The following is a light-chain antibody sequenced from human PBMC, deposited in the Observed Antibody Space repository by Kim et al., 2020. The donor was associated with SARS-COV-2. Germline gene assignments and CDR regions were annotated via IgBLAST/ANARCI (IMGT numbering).Light chain of an antibody. CDR1: QIIGTN. J-gene: IGKJ1*01. CDR3: QQSDSTPRT. Sequence: SASIGDRVVITCRASQIIGTNLNWYQQKPGKAPNLLIYGASTLQSGVPPRFSGRGAGTDFTLTVSTLEPEDFGTYYCQQSDSTPRTFGQGTKVDIK. CDR2: GAS. V-gene: IGKV1-39*01.